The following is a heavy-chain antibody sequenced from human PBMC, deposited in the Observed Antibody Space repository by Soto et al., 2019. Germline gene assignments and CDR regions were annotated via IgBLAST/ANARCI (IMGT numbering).Heavy chain of an antibody. CDR1: GYTFTSYY. D-gene: IGHD6-19*01. CDR3: ATRANSSGGPWSFDY. CDR2: INPSGGST. Sequence: ASVKVSCKASGYTFTSYYMHWVRQAPGQGLEWMGIINPSGGSTSYAQKFQGRVTMTRDTSTSTVYMELSSLRSEDTAVYYCATRANSSGGPWSFDYWGQGTLVTVSS. J-gene: IGHJ4*02. V-gene: IGHV1-46*01.